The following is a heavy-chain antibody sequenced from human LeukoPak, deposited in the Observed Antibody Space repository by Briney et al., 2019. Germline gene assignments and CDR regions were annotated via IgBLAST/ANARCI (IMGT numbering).Heavy chain of an antibody. J-gene: IGHJ5*02. D-gene: IGHD1-1*01. CDR1: GGTFSSYA. CDR2: IIPIFGTA. Sequence: GASVKVSCKASGGTFSSYAISWVRQAPGQGLEWMGGIIPIFGTANYAQKFQGRVTITADKSTSTAYMELSSLRSEDTAVYYCARDCWKTPCNFDPWGQGTLVTVSS. CDR3: ARDCWKTPCNFDP. V-gene: IGHV1-69*06.